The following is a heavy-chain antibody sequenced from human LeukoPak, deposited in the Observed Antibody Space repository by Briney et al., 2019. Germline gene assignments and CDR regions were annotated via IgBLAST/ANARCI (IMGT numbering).Heavy chain of an antibody. CDR2: INTNAGNP. J-gene: IGHJ5*02. V-gene: IGHV7-4-1*02. Sequence: ASVKVSCKASGYIFTNYAMNWVRQAPGQGLEWMGWINTNAGNPTYAQGFTGRFVFSLDTSVSTAYLQISSLKAEYTAVYYCENENWFDPWGQGTLVTVSS. CDR3: ENENWFDP. CDR1: GYIFTNYA.